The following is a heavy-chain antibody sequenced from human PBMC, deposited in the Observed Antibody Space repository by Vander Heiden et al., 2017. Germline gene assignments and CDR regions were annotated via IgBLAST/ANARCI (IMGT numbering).Heavy chain of an antibody. D-gene: IGHD6-19*01. Sequence: EVQLVESGGGLVQPGGSLRLSWAASGFTFSSYDMHWVRQATGKGLEWVSAIGTAGDTYYPGSVKGRFTISRENAKNSLYLQMNSLRAGDTAVYYCARGGYSSGWYGFDYWGQGTLVTVSS. CDR2: IGTAGDT. CDR1: GFTFSSYD. CDR3: ARGGYSSGWYGFDY. J-gene: IGHJ4*02. V-gene: IGHV3-13*01.